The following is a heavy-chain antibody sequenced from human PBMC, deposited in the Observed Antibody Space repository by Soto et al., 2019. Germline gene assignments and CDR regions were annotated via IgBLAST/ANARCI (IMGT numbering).Heavy chain of an antibody. CDR1: GFTFDDYA. Sequence: GGSLRLSCAASGFTFDDYAMHWVRQAPGKGLEWVSGISWNSGSIGYADSVKGRFTISRDNAKNSLYLQMNSLRAEDTALYYCAKDIGGSGGSRPLNYWGQGTLVTVSS. CDR2: ISWNSGSI. D-gene: IGHD2-15*01. J-gene: IGHJ4*02. CDR3: AKDIGGSGGSRPLNY. V-gene: IGHV3-9*01.